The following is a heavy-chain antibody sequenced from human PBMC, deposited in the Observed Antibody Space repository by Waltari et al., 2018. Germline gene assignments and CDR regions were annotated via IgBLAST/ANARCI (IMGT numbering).Heavy chain of an antibody. V-gene: IGHV3-30*18. J-gene: IGHJ4*02. CDR2: ISYDGSNK. CDR1: GFTFSSYG. Sequence: QVQLVESGGGVVQPGRSLRLSCAASGFTFSSYGMHWVRQAPGKGLEWVAVISYDGSNKYYADSVKGRFTISIDNSKNTLYLQMNSLRAEDTAVYYCAKALTTVTTALFDYWGQGTLVTVSS. D-gene: IGHD4-17*01. CDR3: AKALTTVTTALFDY.